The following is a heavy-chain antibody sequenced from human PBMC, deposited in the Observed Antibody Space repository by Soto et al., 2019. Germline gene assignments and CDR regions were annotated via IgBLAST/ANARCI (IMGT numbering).Heavy chain of an antibody. CDR1: SASLSSSTYY. V-gene: IGHV4-39*01. J-gene: IGHJ4*02. CDR3: ARHEAPSGWYFDY. CDR2: IYYSGST. D-gene: IGHD6-19*01. Sequence: SSETLSLTCSVSSASLSSSTYYWSWIRQPPGRGPEWIGSIYYSGSTYYNPSLKSRVTISVDTSKNQFSLKLSSVTAAGTAVYYCARHEAPSGWYFDYWGQGTLVTVSS.